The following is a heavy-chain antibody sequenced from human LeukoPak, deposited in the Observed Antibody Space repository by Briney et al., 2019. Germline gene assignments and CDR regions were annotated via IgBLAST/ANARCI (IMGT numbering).Heavy chain of an antibody. CDR2: ISSSSSTK. CDR3: ARVAYYYDSSGYEKGLFFGY. D-gene: IGHD3-22*01. J-gene: IGHJ4*02. V-gene: IGHV3-48*01. Sequence: GGSLRLSCAASGFTFSSYSMSWVRQAPGKGLEWVSYISSSSSTKYYADSVKGRFTISRDNGKNSLYLQMNSLRAEDTAVYYCARVAYYYDSSGYEKGLFFGYWGQGTLVTVSS. CDR1: GFTFSSYS.